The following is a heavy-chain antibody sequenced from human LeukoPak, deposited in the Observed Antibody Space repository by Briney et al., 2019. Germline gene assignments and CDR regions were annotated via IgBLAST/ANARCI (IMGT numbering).Heavy chain of an antibody. CDR2: IHYKTNDETA. CDR3: TTDHRTIYGVVFPDY. CDR1: GFTFTNAW. V-gene: IGHV3-15*01. Sequence: GGSLRLSCAASGFTFTNAWMSWVRQAPGKGLEWVGRIHYKTNDETADYAAPVKDRFIISRDDSKDTLYLQMNNLKTEDTAVYYCTTDHRTIYGVVFPDYWGQGTLVTVSS. J-gene: IGHJ4*02. D-gene: IGHD3-3*01.